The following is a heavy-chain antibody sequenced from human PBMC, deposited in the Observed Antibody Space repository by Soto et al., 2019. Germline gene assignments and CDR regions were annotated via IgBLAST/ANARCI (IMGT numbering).Heavy chain of an antibody. V-gene: IGHV1-69*13. CDR3: ARDRSSYYYDSSGYLGWYFDL. J-gene: IGHJ2*01. Sequence: SVKVSCKASGGTFSSYAISWVRQAPGQGLEWMGGIIPIFGTANYAQKFQGRVTITADESTSTAYMELSSLRSEDTAVYYCARDRSSYYYDSSGYLGWYFDLWGRGTLVTVSS. CDR1: GGTFSSYA. CDR2: IIPIFGTA. D-gene: IGHD3-22*01.